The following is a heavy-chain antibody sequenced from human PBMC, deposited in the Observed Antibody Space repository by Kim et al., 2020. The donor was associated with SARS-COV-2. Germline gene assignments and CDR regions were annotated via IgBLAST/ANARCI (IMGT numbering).Heavy chain of an antibody. D-gene: IGHD3-10*01. Sequence: ASVKVSCKASGYTFIKHTIHWVRRAPGQRLEWMGWINAGSGYTEYSQKFQDRVTVTRDTSASTAYMVLDRLRSDDTAVYYCARDPTIVETARYFDPWGQGTLVTVSS. V-gene: IGHV1-3*01. CDR3: ARDPTIVETARYFDP. J-gene: IGHJ4*02. CDR2: INAGSGYT. CDR1: GYTFIKHT.